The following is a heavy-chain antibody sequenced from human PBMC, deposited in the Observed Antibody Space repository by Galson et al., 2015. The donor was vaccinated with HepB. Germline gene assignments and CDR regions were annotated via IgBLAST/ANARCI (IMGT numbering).Heavy chain of an antibody. V-gene: IGHV3-7*03. J-gene: IGHJ4*02. CDR1: GLTFNNSW. D-gene: IGHD3-16*01. CDR3: ARCLGGVTTYDY. Sequence: SLRHRCAASGLTFNNSWMSWVRQAPGKGLEWVASINPDGSVKHYVDPVKGRFTISRDNAENSLHLQTNSLRDEDTAVYYCARCLGGVTTYDYWGQGTQLTVSS. CDR2: INPDGSVK.